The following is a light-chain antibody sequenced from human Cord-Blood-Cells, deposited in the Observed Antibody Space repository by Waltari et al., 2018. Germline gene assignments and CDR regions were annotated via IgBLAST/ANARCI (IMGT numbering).Light chain of an antibody. CDR1: SSDVGGYHY. CDR3: SSYTSSSTYV. Sequence: QSALTQPASVSGSPGQSIPISCTGTSSDVGGYHYVSWYQKHPGKAPKLMIYDVSNRPSGVSNRFSGSKSGNTASLTISGLQAEDEADYYCSSYTSSSTYVFGTGTKVTVL. CDR2: DVS. J-gene: IGLJ1*01. V-gene: IGLV2-14*01.